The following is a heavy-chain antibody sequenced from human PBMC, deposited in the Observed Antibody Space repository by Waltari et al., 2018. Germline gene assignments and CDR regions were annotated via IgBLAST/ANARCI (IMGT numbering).Heavy chain of an antibody. Sequence: QVQLQESGPGLVKPSQTLSLTCTVPGGSISSCSYYWSWIRQPAGKGLEWIGRIYTSGSTNYNPSPKSRVTISVDTSKNQFSLKLSSVTAADTAVYYCAREMYYYDSSGYRTYYFDYWGQGTLVTVSS. CDR2: IYTSGST. J-gene: IGHJ4*02. D-gene: IGHD3-22*01. CDR1: GGSISSCSYY. V-gene: IGHV4-61*02. CDR3: AREMYYYDSSGYRTYYFDY.